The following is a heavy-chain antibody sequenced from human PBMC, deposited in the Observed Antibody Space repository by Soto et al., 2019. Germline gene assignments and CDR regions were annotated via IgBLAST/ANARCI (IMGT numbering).Heavy chain of an antibody. CDR3: ARAWGGVPDY. V-gene: IGHV4-34*12. CDR2: IIHGGTT. Sequence: SETLSLTCAVYGGSFGGYYWSWIRQPPGKGLEWIGDIIHGGTTNYNPSLKSRVTISVDTSKNQFSLKLTSVTAADTAVYYCARAWGGVPDYWGQGTLVTVSS. CDR1: GGSFGGYY. D-gene: IGHD3-16*01. J-gene: IGHJ4*02.